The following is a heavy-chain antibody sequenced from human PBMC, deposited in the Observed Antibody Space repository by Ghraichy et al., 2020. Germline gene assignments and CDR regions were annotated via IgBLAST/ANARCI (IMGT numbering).Heavy chain of an antibody. CDR2: IKQDGSEK. CDR1: GFTFSSYW. CDR3: ARDEGNYGENHFDY. D-gene: IGHD4-17*01. V-gene: IGHV3-7*04. J-gene: IGHJ4*02. Sequence: GSLNISCAASGFTFSSYWMSWVRQAPGKGLEWVANIKQDGSEKYYVDSVKGRFTISRDNAKNSLYLQMNSLRAEDTAVYYCARDEGNYGENHFDYWGQGTLVTVSS.